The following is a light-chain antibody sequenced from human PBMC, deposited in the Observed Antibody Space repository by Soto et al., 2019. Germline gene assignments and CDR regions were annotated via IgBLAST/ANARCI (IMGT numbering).Light chain of an antibody. CDR3: QHYNRYSEA. J-gene: IGKJ1*01. Sequence: IHIAQSPSSLSASVADRVSFTYRASQGIRNDFGWYQQKPGKAPTLLLYAASSLHSGVPSRFSGSGAGTDFSLTISSLQPDDFATYYCQHYNRYSEAFGQGTKVDIK. CDR1: QGIRND. CDR2: AAS. V-gene: IGKV1-6*01.